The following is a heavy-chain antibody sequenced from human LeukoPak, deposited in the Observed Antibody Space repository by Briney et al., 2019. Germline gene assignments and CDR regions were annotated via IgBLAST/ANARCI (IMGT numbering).Heavy chain of an antibody. V-gene: IGHV3-30*18. CDR2: ISYDGSNK. CDR3: AKDRDDYGSLGALDI. D-gene: IGHD4-17*01. CDR1: GFTVSSYA. J-gene: IGHJ3*02. Sequence: GGCLRLSCAASGFTVSSYAMSWVRQAHGKGLEWEAAISYDGSNKYYADSVKGRFTISRDNSKNTLYLQMNSLRAEDTAVYYCAKDRDDYGSLGALDIWGQGTMVTVSS.